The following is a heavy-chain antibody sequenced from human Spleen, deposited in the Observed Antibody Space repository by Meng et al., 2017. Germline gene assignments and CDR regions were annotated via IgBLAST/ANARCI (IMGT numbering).Heavy chain of an antibody. CDR3: ARGPTTMAHDFDY. Sequence: QVQLQEWGAGLLKPSETLSLTCVVSGGSCSDYYWSWIRQPPGKGLEWIGEINHSGSTNYNPSLESRATISVDTSQNNLSLKLGSVTAADSAVYYCARGPTTMAHDFDYWGQGTLVTVSS. J-gene: IGHJ4*02. CDR1: GGSCSDYY. CDR2: INHSGST. D-gene: IGHD4-11*01. V-gene: IGHV4-34*01.